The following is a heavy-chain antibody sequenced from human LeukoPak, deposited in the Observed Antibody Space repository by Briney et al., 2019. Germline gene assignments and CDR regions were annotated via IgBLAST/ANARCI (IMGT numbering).Heavy chain of an antibody. V-gene: IGHV3-30*18. D-gene: IGHD6-13*01. CDR2: ISYDGSNK. J-gene: IGHJ1*01. CDR1: GFTFSSYG. Sequence: GRSLRLSCAASGFTFSSYGLHWVRQAPGKGLEWVAVISYDGSNKYYADSVKGRFTISRDNSKNTLYLQMNSLRAEDTAVYYCAKGDVYSNNWYLPYFQHWGQGTLVTVSS. CDR3: AKGDVYSNNWYLPYFQH.